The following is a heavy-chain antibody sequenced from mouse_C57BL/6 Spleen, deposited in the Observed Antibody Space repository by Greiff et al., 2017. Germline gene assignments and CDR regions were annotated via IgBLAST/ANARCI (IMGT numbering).Heavy chain of an antibody. V-gene: IGHV7-3*01. CDR2: IRNKANGYTT. J-gene: IGHJ3*01. D-gene: IGHD4-1*01. CDR3: ARSLTGTAWFAY. CDR1: GFTFTDYY. Sequence: DVMLVESGGGLVQPGGSLSLSCAASGFTFTDYYMSWVRQPPGKALEWLGFIRNKANGYTTEYSASVKGRFTISRDNSQSILYLQMNALRAEDSATYYCARSLTGTAWFAYWGQGTLVTVSA.